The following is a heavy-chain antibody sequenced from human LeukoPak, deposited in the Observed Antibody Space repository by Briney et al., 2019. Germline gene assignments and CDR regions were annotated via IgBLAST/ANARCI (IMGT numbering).Heavy chain of an antibody. CDR2: ISSSSSYI. CDR3: ARDRAPSHFDY. J-gene: IGHJ4*02. Sequence: GGSLRLSCAASGFTFSSYSMNWVRQAPGKGLEWVSSISSSSSYIYYADSVKGRFTISRDNAKNSLYLQMNSLRAEDTAVYYCARDRAPSHFDYWGQGTLVTVSS. V-gene: IGHV3-21*01. CDR1: GFTFSSYS.